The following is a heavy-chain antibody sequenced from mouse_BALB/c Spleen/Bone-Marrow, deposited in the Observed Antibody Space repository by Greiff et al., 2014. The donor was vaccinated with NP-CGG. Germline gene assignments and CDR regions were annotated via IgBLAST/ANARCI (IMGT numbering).Heavy chain of an antibody. CDR3: ARGPHDDDMDY. CDR2: ISDGGSYT. V-gene: IGHV5-4*02. Sequence: EVKLMESGGGLVKPGGSLKLSCAASGFTFSDYYMYWVRQTPEKRLEWVATISDGGSYTYYPDSVKGRFTISRDNAKNNLYLQLSSLKSEDTAMYYCARGPHDDDMDYWGQGTSVTASS. CDR1: GFTFSDYY. D-gene: IGHD2-3*01. J-gene: IGHJ4*01.